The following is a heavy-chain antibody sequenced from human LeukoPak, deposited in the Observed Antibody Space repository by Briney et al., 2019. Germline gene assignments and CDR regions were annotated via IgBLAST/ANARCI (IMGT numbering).Heavy chain of an antibody. J-gene: IGHJ6*02. CDR3: ARPYSSSPYYYYGMDV. CDR2: ISYDGSNK. V-gene: IGHV3-30-3*01. D-gene: IGHD6-13*01. CDR1: GFTFSSYA. Sequence: GGSLRLSCAASGFTFSSYAMHWVRQAPCKGLEWVAVISYDGSNKYYADSVKGRFTISRDNSKNTLYLQMNSLRAEDTAVYYCARPYSSSPYYYYGMDVWGQGTTVTVSS.